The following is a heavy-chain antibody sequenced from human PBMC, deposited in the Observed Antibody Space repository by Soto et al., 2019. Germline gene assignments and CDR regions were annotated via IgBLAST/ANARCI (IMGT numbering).Heavy chain of an antibody. D-gene: IGHD3-9*01. J-gene: IGHJ4*02. V-gene: IGHV3-7*05. CDR3: ARVRGILLERDFDL. Sequence: EVPLVESGGGLVQPGGSLRLSCAGYGFTFTSDWLSWFRQAPGKRMEWVADTKQHGSWKYYGASVKGRFTVSRDNAKSSIYPQMARRREIDTAVYRCARVRGILLERDFDLWGQGNLVTVSS. CDR2: TKQHGSWK. CDR1: GFTFTSDW.